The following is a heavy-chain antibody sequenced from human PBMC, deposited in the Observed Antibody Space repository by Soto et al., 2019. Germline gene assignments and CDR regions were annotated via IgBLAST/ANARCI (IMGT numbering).Heavy chain of an antibody. V-gene: IGHV2-26*01. CDR3: ARMGVGATGWRINWFDP. D-gene: IGHD1-26*01. CDR2: IFSNDEK. Sequence: SGPTLVNPTETLTLTCTVSGFSLSNARMGVSWIRQPPGKALEWLAHIFSNDEKSYSTSLKSRLTISKDTSKSQVVLTMTNVDPVDTATYYCARMGVGATGWRINWFDPWGQGTLVTVSS. CDR1: GFSLSNARMG. J-gene: IGHJ5*02.